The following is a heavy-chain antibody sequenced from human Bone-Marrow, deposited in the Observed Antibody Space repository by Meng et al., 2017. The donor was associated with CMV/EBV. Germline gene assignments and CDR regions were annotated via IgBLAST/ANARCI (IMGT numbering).Heavy chain of an antibody. CDR1: GDSVSSNSAA. J-gene: IGHJ6*02. D-gene: IGHD3-22*01. V-gene: IGHV6-1*01. CDR3: ARDTYYYDSSGYLADYYYYGMDV. CDR2: TYYRSKWYN. Sequence: SQTLSLTCAISGDSVSSNSAAWNWTRQSPSRGLEWLGRTYYRSKWYNDYAVSVKSRITINPDTSKNQFSLQLNSVTPEDTAVYYCARDTYYYDSSGYLADYYYYGMDVWGQGTTFTVSS.